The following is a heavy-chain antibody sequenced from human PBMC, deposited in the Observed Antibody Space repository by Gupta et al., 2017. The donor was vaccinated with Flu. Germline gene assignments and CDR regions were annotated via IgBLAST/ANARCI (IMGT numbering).Heavy chain of an antibody. J-gene: IGHJ4*02. CDR3: ARGLRGTGGGWGISLEY. V-gene: IGHV3-23*01. Sequence: EVQVLESGGGLVQPGGSLRLSCAIPGITFSSYAMSWVRQAPGKGLEWVSYINAAGGGTVYADSVKGRFTISRDNSETTVFLQMNSLRVDDTAVYYCARGLRGTGGGWGISLEYWGQGILVTVSS. D-gene: IGHD2-8*02. CDR1: GITFSSYA. CDR2: INAAGGGT.